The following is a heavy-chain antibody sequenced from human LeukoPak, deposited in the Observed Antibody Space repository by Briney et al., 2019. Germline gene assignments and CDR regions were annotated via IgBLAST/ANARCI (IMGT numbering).Heavy chain of an antibody. J-gene: IGHJ4*02. Sequence: PGGSLRLSCAASGFTLSTYGMSWVRQAPGQGLEWVSSISGGTTYYADSVKGRFTISRDNSKNTVSLQMNSLRAEDTGVYYCAKSVYHSGNYWGQGTLVTVSS. D-gene: IGHD3-10*01. CDR1: GFTLSTYG. V-gene: IGHV3-23*01. CDR3: AKSVYHSGNY. CDR2: ISGGTT.